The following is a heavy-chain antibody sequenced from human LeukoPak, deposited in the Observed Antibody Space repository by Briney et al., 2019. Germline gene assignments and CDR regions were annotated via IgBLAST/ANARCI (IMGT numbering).Heavy chain of an antibody. J-gene: IGHJ4*02. CDR1: GGSISSGGYY. V-gene: IGHV4-31*03. Sequence: SETLSLTCTVSGGSISSGGYYWSWIRQHPGGGLEWIGYIYYSGSTYYNPSLKSRVTISADTSKNQFSLTLSSVTAADTAVYHCARARSAAGNFDYWGQGTLVTVSS. D-gene: IGHD6-13*01. CDR3: ARARSAAGNFDY. CDR2: IYYSGST.